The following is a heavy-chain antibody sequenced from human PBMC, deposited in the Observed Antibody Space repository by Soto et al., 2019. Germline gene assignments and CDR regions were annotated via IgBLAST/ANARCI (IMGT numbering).Heavy chain of an antibody. D-gene: IGHD4-17*01. CDR2: IWYAGSNK. CDR3: ARGTVHFDY. V-gene: IGHV3-33*01. J-gene: IGHJ4*02. Sequence: QVQLVESGGGVVQPGRSLRLSCAASGFTFSTYRIHWVRQAPGKGLEWVAVIWYAGSNKYYADSVKGRFTISRDNSKNTLYLQMNSLRAEDTAVYYCARGTVHFDYWGQGTLVTVSS. CDR1: GFTFSTYR.